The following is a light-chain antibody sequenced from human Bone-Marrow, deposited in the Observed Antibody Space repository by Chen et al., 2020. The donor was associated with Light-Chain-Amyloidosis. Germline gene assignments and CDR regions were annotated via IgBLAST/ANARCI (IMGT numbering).Light chain of an antibody. CDR1: NIGITS. CDR3: QVWDRSSDRPV. CDR2: DDS. Sequence: SYVLTQPSSVSVAPGQTATIACGGNNIGITSVHWYQQTPGQAPLLVVYDDSDRPSGIPERLSRSHSGNTATLTISRVEAGDEADYYCQVWDRSSDRPVFGGGTKLTVL. J-gene: IGLJ3*02. V-gene: IGLV3-21*02.